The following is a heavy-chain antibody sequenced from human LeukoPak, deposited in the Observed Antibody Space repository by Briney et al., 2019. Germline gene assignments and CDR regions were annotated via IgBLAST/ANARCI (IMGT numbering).Heavy chain of an antibody. V-gene: IGHV3-53*05. Sequence: GGSLRLSRAASGFTVSSNYMSWVRQAPGKGLEWVSVIYSGGSTYYADSVKGRFTISRDNSKNTLYLQMNSLRAEDTAVYYCARGYPFDYWGQGTLVTVSS. CDR2: IYSGGST. CDR1: GFTVSSNY. D-gene: IGHD2-15*01. J-gene: IGHJ4*02. CDR3: ARGYPFDY.